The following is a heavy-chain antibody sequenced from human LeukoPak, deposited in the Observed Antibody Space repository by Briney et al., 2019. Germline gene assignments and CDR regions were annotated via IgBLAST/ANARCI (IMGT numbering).Heavy chain of an antibody. Sequence: GGSLRLSCAASGSTFSSYAMSWVRQAPGKGLEWVSAISGSGGSTYYADSVKGRFTISRDNSKNTLYLQMNSLRAEDTAVYYCAKDYYGSSGYIFQHWGQGTLVTVSS. CDR1: GSTFSSYA. D-gene: IGHD3-22*01. J-gene: IGHJ1*01. CDR3: AKDYYGSSGYIFQH. V-gene: IGHV3-23*01. CDR2: ISGSGGST.